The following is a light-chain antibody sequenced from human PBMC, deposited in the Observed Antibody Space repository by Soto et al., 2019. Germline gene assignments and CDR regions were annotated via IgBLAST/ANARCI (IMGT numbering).Light chain of an antibody. V-gene: IGKV3-20*01. J-gene: IGKJ3*01. CDR3: QQYRSPPNT. Sequence: EIVLTQSPGTLSLSPGERATLSCRASQSVSSSLAWYQQKPGQAPRLLIFDASSRTSGVPDRFSGRGSGTDFILTFIRLEPGDFAVYYCQQYRSPPNTFGPGTKVDIK. CDR1: QSVSSS. CDR2: DAS.